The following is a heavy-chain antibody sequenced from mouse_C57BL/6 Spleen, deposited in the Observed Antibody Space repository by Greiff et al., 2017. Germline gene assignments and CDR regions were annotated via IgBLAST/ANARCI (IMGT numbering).Heavy chain of an antibody. CDR1: GFSFTSYG. CDR3: ARHGSYYHAMDY. D-gene: IGHD1-1*02. Sequence: VMLVESGPGLVAPSPSLSITCTVSGFSFTSYGVHWVRQPPGKGLEWLVVIRSDGSTTYNSALNSSLGICTDNSKSEVFLKMSSLQADDTAMYYCARHGSYYHAMDYWGQGTSVTVSS. CDR2: IRSDGST. J-gene: IGHJ4*01. V-gene: IGHV2-6-1*01.